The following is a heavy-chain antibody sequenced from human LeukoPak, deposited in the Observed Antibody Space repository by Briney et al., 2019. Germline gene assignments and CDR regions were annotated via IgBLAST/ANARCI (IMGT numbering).Heavy chain of an antibody. CDR1: GFTFSSYS. J-gene: IGHJ4*02. CDR3: ARALRSIAAPFDS. CDR2: ISSSSSYI. Sequence: SGGSLRLSCAASGFTFSSYSMNWVRQAPGKGLEWVSSISSSSSYIYYADSVKGRFTISRDNAKNSLYLQMNSLRAEDTAVYYCARALRSIAAPFDSWGQGTLVTVSS. D-gene: IGHD6-13*01. V-gene: IGHV3-21*01.